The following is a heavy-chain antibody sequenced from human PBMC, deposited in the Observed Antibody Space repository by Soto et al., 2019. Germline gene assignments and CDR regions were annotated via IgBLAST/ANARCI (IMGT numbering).Heavy chain of an antibody. V-gene: IGHV3-23*01. Sequence: GGSLRLSCAASGFTFSSYAMSWVRQAPGKGLEWVSAISGSGGSTYYADSGKGRFTISRDNSKNTLYLQMNSLRAEDTAVYYCATRDLITMVRGVLDGAFDIWGQGTMVTVSS. CDR3: ATRDLITMVRGVLDGAFDI. CDR1: GFTFSSYA. J-gene: IGHJ3*02. D-gene: IGHD3-10*01. CDR2: ISGSGGST.